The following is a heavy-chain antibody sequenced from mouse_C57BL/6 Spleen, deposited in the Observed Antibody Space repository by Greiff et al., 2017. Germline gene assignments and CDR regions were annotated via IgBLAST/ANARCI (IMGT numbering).Heavy chain of an antibody. J-gene: IGHJ3*01. D-gene: IGHD2-2*01. V-gene: IGHV1-52*01. CDR1: GYTFTSYW. CDR3: ARGYDLFAY. CDR2: IDPSDSET. Sequence: QVQLQQPGAELVRPGSSVKLSCKASGYTFTSYWMHWVKQRPIQGLEWIGNIDPSDSETHSNQKFKDKATLTVDKSSSTAYMQLSSLTSEDSAVYYCARGYDLFAYWGQGTLVTVSA.